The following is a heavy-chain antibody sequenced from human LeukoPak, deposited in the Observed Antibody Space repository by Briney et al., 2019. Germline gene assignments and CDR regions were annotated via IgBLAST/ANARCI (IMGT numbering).Heavy chain of an antibody. V-gene: IGHV3-74*01. D-gene: IGHD3-3*01. CDR3: ARDGVYYYYGMDV. Sequence: GGSLRLSCAASGFTFSSYWMHWVRQAPGKGLVWVSRINTDGSSTNYADSVKGRFTISRDNAKNTLYLQMNSLRAEDTAVYYCARDGVYYYYGMDVWGQGTTVTVSS. J-gene: IGHJ6*02. CDR2: INTDGSST. CDR1: GFTFSSYW.